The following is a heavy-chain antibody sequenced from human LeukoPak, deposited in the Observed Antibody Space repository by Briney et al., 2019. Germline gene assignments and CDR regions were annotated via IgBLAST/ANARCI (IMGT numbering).Heavy chain of an antibody. Sequence: PGGSLRLSCEASRLTFSNYWMHWVRQAPGKGLMWVSFINGDGSSTSYADSVKGRFTVSRDNAKNSLYLQMNSLRAEDTAVYYCARDWDSTDYDILTGSYGMDVRGQGTTVTVSS. D-gene: IGHD3-9*01. J-gene: IGHJ6*02. CDR1: RLTFSNYW. CDR3: ARDWDSTDYDILTGSYGMDV. V-gene: IGHV3-74*01. CDR2: INGDGSST.